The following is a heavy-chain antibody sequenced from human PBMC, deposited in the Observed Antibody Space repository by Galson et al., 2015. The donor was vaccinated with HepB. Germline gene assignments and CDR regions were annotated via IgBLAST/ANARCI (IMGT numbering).Heavy chain of an antibody. CDR3: ATLDYDFYYYYGMDV. Sequence: SLRLSCAASGFSFRTYDMHWVRQAPGKGLEWVAVISYDGSKKSYADSVEGRFIISRDNSKNTLYVEMNSLRVEDTAVYYCATLDYDFYYYYGMDVWGQGTTVTVS. J-gene: IGHJ6*02. D-gene: IGHD3-3*01. CDR2: ISYDGSKK. CDR1: GFSFRTYD. V-gene: IGHV3-30*03.